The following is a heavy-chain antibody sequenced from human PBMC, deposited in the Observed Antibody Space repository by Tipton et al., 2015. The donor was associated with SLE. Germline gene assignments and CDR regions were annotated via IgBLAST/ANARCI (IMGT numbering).Heavy chain of an antibody. CDR1: GFTFGDYA. D-gene: IGHD6-19*01. V-gene: IGHV3-49*04. CDR3: TRASGWYGNYFDY. CDR2: IRSKAYGGTT. Sequence: RSLRLSCTASGFTFGDYAMSWVRQAPGKGLEWVGFIRSKAYGGTTEYAASVKGRFTISRDDSKSIAYLQMNSLKTEDTAVYYCTRASGWYGNYFDYWGQGTLVTVSS. J-gene: IGHJ4*02.